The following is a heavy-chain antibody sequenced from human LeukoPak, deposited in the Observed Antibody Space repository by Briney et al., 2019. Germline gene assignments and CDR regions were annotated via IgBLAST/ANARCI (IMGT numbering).Heavy chain of an antibody. V-gene: IGHV3-21*04. CDR1: GFTFSSYS. CDR2: ISSSSSYI. Sequence: GGSLRLSCAASGFTFSSYSMNWVRQAPGKGLEWVSSISSSSSYIYYADSVKGRFTISRDNSKNTLYLQMNSLRAEDTAVYYCARARGYYFDYWGQGTLVTVSS. CDR3: ARARGYYFDY. J-gene: IGHJ4*02.